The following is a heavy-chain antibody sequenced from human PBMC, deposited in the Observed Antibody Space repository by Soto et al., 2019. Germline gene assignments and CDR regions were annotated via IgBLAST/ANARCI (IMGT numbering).Heavy chain of an antibody. J-gene: IGHJ4*02. V-gene: IGHV4-39*01. CDR1: GGSISSSSYY. Sequence: SETLSLTCTVSGGSISSSSYYWGWIRQPPGKGLEWIGSIYYSGSTFYNPSLKSRVTISVDTSKNQFSLKLSSVTAADTAVYYCARIGSYYYDSSGYLHWGQGTLVTVSS. D-gene: IGHD3-22*01. CDR2: IYYSGST. CDR3: ARIGSYYYDSSGYLH.